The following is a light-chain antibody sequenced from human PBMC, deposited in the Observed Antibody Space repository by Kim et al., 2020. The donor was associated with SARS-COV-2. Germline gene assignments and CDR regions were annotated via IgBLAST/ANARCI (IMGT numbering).Light chain of an antibody. V-gene: IGKV2-30*02. CDR2: RVC. J-gene: IGKJ5*01. Sequence: ASSSYRSRQSLVHRDGNTYLNWFPQRPAQSPRRLIYRVCNRDSGVPDRFSGSGSGTDFTLKISRVEAEDVGVYYCMQATHWPPITFGQGTRLEIK. CDR1: QSLVHRDGNTY. CDR3: MQATHWPPIT.